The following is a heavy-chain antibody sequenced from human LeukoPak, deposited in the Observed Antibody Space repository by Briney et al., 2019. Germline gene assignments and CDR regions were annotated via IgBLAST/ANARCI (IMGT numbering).Heavy chain of an antibody. J-gene: IGHJ4*02. Sequence: GGSLRLSCAASGFTFSSYGMHWVRQAPGKGLEWVAVIWYDGSNKYYADSVKGRFTISRDNSKNTLYLQMNSLRAEDTAVYYCAKDRYSSSSNFGYWGQGTLVTVSS. V-gene: IGHV3-30*02. CDR1: GFTFSSYG. CDR3: AKDRYSSSSNFGY. CDR2: IWYDGSNK. D-gene: IGHD6-6*01.